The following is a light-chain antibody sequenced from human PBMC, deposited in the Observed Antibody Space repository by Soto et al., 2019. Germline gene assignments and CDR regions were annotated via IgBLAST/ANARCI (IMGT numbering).Light chain of an antibody. V-gene: IGKV3-20*01. Sequence: EIVLTQSPGTLSLSPGERATLSCRASQSVSSDYLGWYQQKPGQAPRLLMFDASSRATGIPDRFSGSGSGTDFTLTISRLESDDFAVYYCQHYGTSPITFGQGTRLEIK. CDR3: QHYGTSPIT. CDR1: QSVSSDY. J-gene: IGKJ5*01. CDR2: DAS.